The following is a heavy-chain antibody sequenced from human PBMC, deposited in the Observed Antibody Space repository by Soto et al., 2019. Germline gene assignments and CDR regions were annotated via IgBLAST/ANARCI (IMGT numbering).Heavy chain of an antibody. Sequence: SETLSLTCTVSGGSISSSSYYWGWIRQPPGKGLEWIGSIYYSGSTYYNPSLKSRVTISVDTSRNQFSLKLSSVTAADTAVYYCARHSAAALHGEYYYGMDVWGQGTTVTVSS. CDR1: GGSISSSSYY. CDR2: IYYSGST. D-gene: IGHD6-13*01. CDR3: ARHSAAALHGEYYYGMDV. J-gene: IGHJ6*02. V-gene: IGHV4-39*01.